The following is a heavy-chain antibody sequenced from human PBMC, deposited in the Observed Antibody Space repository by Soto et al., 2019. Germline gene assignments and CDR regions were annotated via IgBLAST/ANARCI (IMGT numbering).Heavy chain of an antibody. J-gene: IGHJ6*02. CDR1: GGTFSSYS. V-gene: IGHV1-69*13. CDR3: ARDEVVPGYYGMDV. Sequence: SVKVSCKASGGTFSSYSISWVLQAPGQGLEWMGGIIPLFGTAVYAQKFHGRVTITADESTSTAYMELSSLRSEDTAVYYCARDEVVPGYYGMDVWGQGTTVTVSS. D-gene: IGHD6-6*01. CDR2: IIPLFGTA.